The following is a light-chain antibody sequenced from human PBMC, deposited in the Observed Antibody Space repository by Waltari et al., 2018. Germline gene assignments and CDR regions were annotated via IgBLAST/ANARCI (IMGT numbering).Light chain of an antibody. J-gene: IGLJ3*02. Sequence: QSVLTQPPSASGTPGQRVTISCSGSSSNIGTNYVYWYQQLPGTAPKLLIYRDNRRAAGVPDRFSGSKSGTSASLAISGLRSEDEADYYCATWDDSLTGRVFGGGTKLTVV. V-gene: IGLV1-47*01. CDR1: SSNIGTNY. CDR3: ATWDDSLTGRV. CDR2: RDN.